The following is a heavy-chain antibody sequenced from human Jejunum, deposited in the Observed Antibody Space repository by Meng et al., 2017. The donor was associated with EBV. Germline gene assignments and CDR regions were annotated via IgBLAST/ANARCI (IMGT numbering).Heavy chain of an antibody. CDR2: ISDNEGT. J-gene: IGHJ4*02. CDR3: ARGPDHSKQGY. Sequence: HVHIHTGGAGLLKPSETRSLICAFYDGSLIGYYWSWIRQPPGKGLEWIGEISDNEGTKYNPSLKSRVTVSLDTSKNQFSLRLSSVTAADTALYYCARGPDHSKQGYWGQGTLVTVSS. D-gene: IGHD1-14*01. V-gene: IGHV4-34*01. CDR1: DGSLIGYY.